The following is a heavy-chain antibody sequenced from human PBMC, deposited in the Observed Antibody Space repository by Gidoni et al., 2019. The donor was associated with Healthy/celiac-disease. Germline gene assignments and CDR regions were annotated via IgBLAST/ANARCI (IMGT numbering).Heavy chain of an antibody. Sequence: EVQLLESGGGLVQPGGSLRLSCAASGFTFSSYAMSWVRQAPGKGLEWVSAISGSGGSTYYADPVKGRFTISRDNSKNTLYLQMNSLRAEDTAVYYCAKKGGLYLYGDYVDYWGQGTLVTVSS. V-gene: IGHV3-23*01. D-gene: IGHD4-17*01. CDR2: ISGSGGST. CDR3: AKKGGLYLYGDYVDY. J-gene: IGHJ4*02. CDR1: GFTFSSYA.